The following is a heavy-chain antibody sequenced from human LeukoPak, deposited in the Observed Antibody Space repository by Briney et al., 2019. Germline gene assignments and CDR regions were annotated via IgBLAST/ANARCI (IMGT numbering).Heavy chain of an antibody. V-gene: IGHV4-4*07. CDR2: IYTSGST. CDR1: GGSISSYY. D-gene: IGHD2-2*02. J-gene: IGHJ4*02. Sequence: KSSETLSLTCTVSGGSISSYYWSWIRQPAGKGLEWIGRIYTSGSTNYNPSLKSRVTMSVDTSKNQFSLKLSSVTAADTAVYYCARTLGDCSSTGCYTSPYFDYWGQGTLVTVSS. CDR3: ARTLGDCSSTGCYTSPYFDY.